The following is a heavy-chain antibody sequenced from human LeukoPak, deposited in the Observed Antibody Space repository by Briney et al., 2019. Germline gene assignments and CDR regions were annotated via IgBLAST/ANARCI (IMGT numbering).Heavy chain of an antibody. D-gene: IGHD3-22*01. V-gene: IGHV1-3*01. CDR3: ARGRNYYDSSGYYFRSLGY. J-gene: IGHJ4*02. CDR1: GYTFTSYA. Sequence: ASVKVSCKASGYTFTSYAMHWVRQAPGRRLEWMGWINAGNGNTKYSQKFQGRVTITRDTSASTAYMELSSLRSEDTAVYYCARGRNYYDSSGYYFRSLGYWGQGTLVTVSS. CDR2: INAGNGNT.